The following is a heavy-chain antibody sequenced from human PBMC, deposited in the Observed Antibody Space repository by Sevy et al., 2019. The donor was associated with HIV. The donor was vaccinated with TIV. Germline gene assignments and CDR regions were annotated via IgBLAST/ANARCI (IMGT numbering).Heavy chain of an antibody. CDR1: GGSITSLY. CDR2: IYYSGHI. CDR3: AGENAWGRGYS. V-gene: IGHV4-59*08. J-gene: IGHJ4*02. Sequence: SETLSLTCTVSGGSITSLYWNWIRQPPGKGLEWIANIYYSGHINYNPSLKSRVTLSLDTSQNQLSLRLSSVTAADTAMYYCAGENAWGRGYSWGQGTLVTVSS. D-gene: IGHD1-26*01.